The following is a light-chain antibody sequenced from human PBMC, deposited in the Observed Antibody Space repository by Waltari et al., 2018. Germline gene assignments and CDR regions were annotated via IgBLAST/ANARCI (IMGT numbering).Light chain of an antibody. J-gene: IGKJ2*01. CDR3: QQTNTFPFT. CDR1: QDIGRW. CDR2: AAS. V-gene: IGKV1-12*01. Sequence: DIQMIQSPSSVSASFGDRVTITCRASQDIGRWLAWYQHKPGSAPNLLIFAASSLQTGVPSRFSGSGSGTYFTLTINSLQPEDFATYYCQQTNTFPFTFGQGTKLEIK.